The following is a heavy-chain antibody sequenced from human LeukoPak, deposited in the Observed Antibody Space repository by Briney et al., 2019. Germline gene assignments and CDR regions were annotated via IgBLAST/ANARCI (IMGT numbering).Heavy chain of an antibody. Sequence: GGSLRLSCAASGFTFSSYAMSWVRQAPGRGLEWVSTISGSGGSTYYADSVKDRFTISRDNSKNTLYLQMISLTAEDTAVYYCAKEGLLQSFDYWGQGTLVTVSS. V-gene: IGHV3-23*01. CDR3: AKEGLLQSFDY. CDR2: ISGSGGST. CDR1: GFTFSSYA. D-gene: IGHD2-15*01. J-gene: IGHJ4*02.